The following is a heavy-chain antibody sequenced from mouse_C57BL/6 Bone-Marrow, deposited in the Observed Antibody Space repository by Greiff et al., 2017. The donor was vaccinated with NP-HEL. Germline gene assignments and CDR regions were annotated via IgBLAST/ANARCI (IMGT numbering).Heavy chain of an antibody. V-gene: IGHV5-12*01. Sequence: EVQVVESGGGLVQPGGSLKLSCAASGFTFSDYYMYWVRQTPEKRLEWVAYISNGGGSSYYPDTVKGRFTISRDNAKNTLYLQMSRLKSEDTAMYYCARQTGDYAMDYWGQGTSVTVSS. CDR1: GFTFSDYY. J-gene: IGHJ4*01. CDR2: ISNGGGSS. CDR3: ARQTGDYAMDY.